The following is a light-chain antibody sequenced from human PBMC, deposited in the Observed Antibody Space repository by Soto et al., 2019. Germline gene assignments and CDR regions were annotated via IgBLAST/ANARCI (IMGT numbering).Light chain of an antibody. Sequence: QSVLTQPASVSGSPGQSITIPCTGTNRDIGDYNYVSWYQQHPGKAPKLLIFEVYNRPSGVSDRFSGSKSGNTASLTISGLHPGEEGDYYCSSYSDTTTIYLFGTGTKVTVL. CDR1: NRDIGDYNY. V-gene: IGLV2-14*01. CDR3: SSYSDTTTIYL. J-gene: IGLJ1*01. CDR2: EVY.